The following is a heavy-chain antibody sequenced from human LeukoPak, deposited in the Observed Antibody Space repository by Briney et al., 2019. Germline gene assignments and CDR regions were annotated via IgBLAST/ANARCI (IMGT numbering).Heavy chain of an antibody. J-gene: IGHJ3*01. Sequence: SETLSLTCTVSGGSISSFYWSWIRLPPGKGLEWIGYISYTWSTNYHPSFKSRVTMSIATSKNQFSLHLTSVPAADTAVYYCARTDYYGGGIFYYYGSDLWGQGTMVTVSS. CDR3: ARTDYYGGGIFYYYGSDL. CDR2: ISYTWST. V-gene: IGHV4-59*01. CDR1: GGSISSFY. D-gene: IGHD3-10*01.